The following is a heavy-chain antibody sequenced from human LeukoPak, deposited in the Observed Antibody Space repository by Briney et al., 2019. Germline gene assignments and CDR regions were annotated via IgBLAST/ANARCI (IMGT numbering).Heavy chain of an antibody. CDR1: GFTFSSYE. CDR3: ARAGGDTIDY. CDR2: ISSSGSTI. Sequence: GGSLRLSCAASGFTFSSYEMNWVRKAPGKGLQWVSYISSSGSTIYYADSVKGRFTISRDNAKNSLYLQMNSLRAEDTAVYYCARAGGDTIDYWGQGTLVTVSS. J-gene: IGHJ4*02. V-gene: IGHV3-48*03.